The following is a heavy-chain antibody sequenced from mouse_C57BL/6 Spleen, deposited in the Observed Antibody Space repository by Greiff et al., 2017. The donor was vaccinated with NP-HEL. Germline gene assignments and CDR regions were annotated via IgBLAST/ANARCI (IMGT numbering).Heavy chain of an antibody. D-gene: IGHD2-5*01. Sequence: VQLQQSGPVLVKPGASVKMSCKASGYTFTDYYMNWVKQSHGKSLEWIGVINPYNGGTSYNQKFKGKATLTVDKSSSTAYMELNSLTSEDSAVYYCASSAYYSKEYAMDYWGQGTSVTVSS. CDR3: ASSAYYSKEYAMDY. J-gene: IGHJ4*01. CDR1: GYTFTDYY. V-gene: IGHV1-19*01. CDR2: INPYNGGT.